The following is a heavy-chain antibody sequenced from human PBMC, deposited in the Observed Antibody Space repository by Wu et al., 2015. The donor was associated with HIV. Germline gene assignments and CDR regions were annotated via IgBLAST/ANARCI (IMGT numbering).Heavy chain of an antibody. V-gene: IGHV1-2*02. Sequence: QVQLVQSGAEVKKPGASVKVSCKTSGYTFTAYYTHWVRQAPGQGFEWMGYIIPQSGATTYSQKFQGRVSLTRDTAISTAFMDLSGLTSNDTAVYYCASCGITFGGVIVASVQPYYYMDVWGKGTTVTVSS. D-gene: IGHD3-16*02. J-gene: IGHJ6*03. CDR3: ASCGITFGGVIVASVQPYYYMDV. CDR2: IIPQSGAT. CDR1: GYTFTAYY.